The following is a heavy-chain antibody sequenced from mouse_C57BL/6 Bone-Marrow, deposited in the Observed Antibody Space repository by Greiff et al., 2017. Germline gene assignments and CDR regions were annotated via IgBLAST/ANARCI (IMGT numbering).Heavy chain of an antibody. J-gene: IGHJ3*01. CDR3: TTPPYYYGSSYYSY. CDR1: GFNIKDDY. V-gene: IGHV14-4*01. CDR2: IDPENGDT. D-gene: IGHD1-1*01. Sequence: VQLQQSGAELVRPGASVKLSCTASGFNIKDDYMHWVKQRPEQGLEWIGWIDPENGDTEYASKFQGKATITADTSSNTAYLQLSILTTENTAVYSGTTPPYYYGSSYYSYWGQGTLVTVSA.